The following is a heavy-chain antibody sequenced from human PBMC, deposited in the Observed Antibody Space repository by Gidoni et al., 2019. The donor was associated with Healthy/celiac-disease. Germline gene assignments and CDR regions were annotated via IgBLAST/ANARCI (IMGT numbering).Heavy chain of an antibody. V-gene: IGHV4-39*01. CDR2: IYYSGST. CDR3: ARHGEQHLDFDY. J-gene: IGHJ4*02. D-gene: IGHD6-13*01. Sequence: QLQLQESGPGLVKPSETLSLTCTVSGGSISSSSYYWGWIRQPPGRGLEWIGSIYYSGSTYYNPSLKSRVTISVDTSKNQFSLKLSSVTAADTAVYYCARHGEQHLDFDYWGQGTLVTVSS. CDR1: GGSISSSSYY.